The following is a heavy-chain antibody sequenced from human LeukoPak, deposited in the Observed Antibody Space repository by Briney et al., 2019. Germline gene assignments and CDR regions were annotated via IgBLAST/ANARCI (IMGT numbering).Heavy chain of an antibody. CDR1: GYSISSGYY. Sequence: ASETLSLTCAVSGYSISSGYYWGWIRQPPGKGLEWIGSIYHSGSTYYNPPLKSRVTISVDTSKNQFSLKLSSVTAADTAVYYCSSVVVVPAALVWDAFDIWGQGTMVTVSS. CDR3: SSVVVVPAALVWDAFDI. D-gene: IGHD2-2*01. CDR2: IYHSGST. J-gene: IGHJ3*02. V-gene: IGHV4-38-2*01.